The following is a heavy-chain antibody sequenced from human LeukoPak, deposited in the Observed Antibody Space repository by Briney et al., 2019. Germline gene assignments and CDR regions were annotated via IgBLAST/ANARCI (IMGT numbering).Heavy chain of an antibody. J-gene: IGHJ4*02. Sequence: SETLSLTCTVSGGSISSGGYYWSWIRQHPGKGLEWFGYIYYSGSTYYNPSLKSRVTISVDTSKNQFSLKLSSVTAADTAVYYCARVGYYYGSGSFKAYYFDYWGQGTLVTVSS. CDR1: GGSISSGGYY. CDR3: ARVGYYYGSGSFKAYYFDY. V-gene: IGHV4-31*03. CDR2: IYYSGST. D-gene: IGHD3-10*01.